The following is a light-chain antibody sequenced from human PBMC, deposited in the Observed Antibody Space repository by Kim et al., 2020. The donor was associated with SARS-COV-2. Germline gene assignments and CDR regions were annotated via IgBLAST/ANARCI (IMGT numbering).Light chain of an antibody. CDR3: VTSDSSLSAALPV. V-gene: IGLV1-51*01. Sequence: QSVLTQPPSVSAAPGQKVTISCSGSSSNIGNNYVSWFQQLPGAAPKLLIYDNNKRPSGIPDRFSGSKSGTSATLDITGLQTGDEADYYCVTSDSSLSAALPVFGGGTQLTVL. CDR1: SSNIGNNY. CDR2: DNN. J-gene: IGLJ7*01.